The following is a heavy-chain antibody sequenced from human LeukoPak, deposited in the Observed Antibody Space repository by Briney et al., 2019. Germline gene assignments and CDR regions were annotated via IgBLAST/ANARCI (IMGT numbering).Heavy chain of an antibody. D-gene: IGHD2-15*01. CDR2: IYYSGST. J-gene: IGHJ4*02. Sequence: SETLSLTCTVSGGSISSSSYYWGWIRQPPGKGLEWIGSIYYSGSTYYNPSLKSRVTISVDTSKNQFSLKLSSVTAADTAVYYCARQPVPSPDCSGGSCHTTEFDYWGQGTLVTVSS. V-gene: IGHV4-39*01. CDR1: GGSISSSSYY. CDR3: ARQPVPSPDCSGGSCHTTEFDY.